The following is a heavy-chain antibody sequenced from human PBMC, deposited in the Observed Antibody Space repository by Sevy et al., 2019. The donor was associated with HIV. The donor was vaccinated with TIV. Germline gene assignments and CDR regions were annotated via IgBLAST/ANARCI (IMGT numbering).Heavy chain of an antibody. D-gene: IGHD3-22*01. CDR2: IYYSGST. J-gene: IGHJ4*02. CDR3: ACRSPYYYDSSGLFDY. Sequence: SETLSLTCTVSGGSISSGDYYWSWIRQPPGKGLEWIGYIYYSGSTYYNPSLKSRVTISVDTSENQFSLKLSSVTAADTAVYYCACRSPYYYDSSGLFDYWGQGTLVTVSS. CDR1: GGSISSGDYY. V-gene: IGHV4-30-4*01.